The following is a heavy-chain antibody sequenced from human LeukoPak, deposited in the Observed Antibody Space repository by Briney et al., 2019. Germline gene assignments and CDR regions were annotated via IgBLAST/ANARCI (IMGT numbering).Heavy chain of an antibody. CDR3: ARRTFDWLEYYFDY. J-gene: IGHJ4*02. CDR2: IYYSGST. D-gene: IGHD3-9*01. CDR1: GGSISSYY. Sequence: SETLSLTCTVSGGSISSYYWGWIRQPPGKGLEWIGSIYYSGSTYYNPSLKSRVTISVETSKNQFSLKLSSVTAADTAVYYCARRTFDWLEYYFDYWGQGTLVTVSS. V-gene: IGHV4-39*01.